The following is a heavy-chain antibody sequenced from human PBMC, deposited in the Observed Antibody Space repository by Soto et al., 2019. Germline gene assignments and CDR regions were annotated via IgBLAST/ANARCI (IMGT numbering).Heavy chain of an antibody. D-gene: IGHD3-3*01. CDR3: ATGTDLRFLEWLLSNFDY. CDR2: INAGNGNT. J-gene: IGHJ4*02. Sequence: ASVKVSCKASGYTFTSYAMHWVRQAPGQRLEWMGWINAGNGNTKYSQKFQGRVTITKDTSTDTAYMELSSLRSEDTAVYYCATGTDLRFLEWLLSNFDYWGQGTLVTV. CDR1: GYTFTSYA. V-gene: IGHV1-3*01.